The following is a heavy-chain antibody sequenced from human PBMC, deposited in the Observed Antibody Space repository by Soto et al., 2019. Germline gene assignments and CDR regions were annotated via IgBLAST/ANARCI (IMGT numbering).Heavy chain of an antibody. V-gene: IGHV3-53*01. D-gene: IGHD2-8*02. CDR3: ARGYWAGGMDV. J-gene: IGHJ6*02. CDR2: IYSDNKT. CDR1: GFTVSSNY. Sequence: EVQLVESGGGLIQSGGSLRLSCAASGFTVSSNYMNWVRQAPGKGLEWVSVIYSDNKTYYADSVKGRFTISRDKSKSTLYIQMNSLRAEDTAIYYCARGYWAGGMDVWGQGTTITVSS.